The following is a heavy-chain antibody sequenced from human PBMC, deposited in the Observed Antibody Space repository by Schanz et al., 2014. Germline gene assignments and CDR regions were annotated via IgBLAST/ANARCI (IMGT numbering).Heavy chain of an antibody. J-gene: IGHJ4*02. D-gene: IGHD3-10*01. Sequence: QVQLVESGGGVVQPGKSLRLSCAASGFTFSSYSMHWVRQAPGKGLEWVAAITTAGTKMYYADSVRGRFTVSRDNSKNTLYLEVNSLRPEDTALYYCAKYRGYYRVSGSYRELEYWGQGTLVTVSS. CDR2: ITTAGTKM. CDR3: AKYRGYYRVSGSYRELEY. V-gene: IGHV3-30-3*02. CDR1: GFTFSSYS.